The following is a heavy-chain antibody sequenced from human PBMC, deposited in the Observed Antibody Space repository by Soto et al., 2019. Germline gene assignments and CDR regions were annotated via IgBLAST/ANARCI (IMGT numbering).Heavy chain of an antibody. CDR3: ASWGLDVVGRCFDT. D-gene: IGHD3-16*01. Sequence: ASVNFSCTVFGYTISELSGHRVRQAPGKGLEWVGGLDREDGATVYAVKFQGRVTMTEDISTETAHMEVSRVTYEDTGVYYCASWGLDVVGRCFDTWGQGTLVTVSS. J-gene: IGHJ5*02. CDR1: GYTISELS. CDR2: LDREDGAT. V-gene: IGHV1-24*01.